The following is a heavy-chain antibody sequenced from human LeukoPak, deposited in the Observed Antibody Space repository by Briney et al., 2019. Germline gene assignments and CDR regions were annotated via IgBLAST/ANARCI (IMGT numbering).Heavy chain of an antibody. Sequence: SETLSLTCTVSGGSISSSSYYWGWIRQPPGKGLEWIGSIYYSGSTYYNPSLKSRVTISVDTSKNQFSLKLSSVTAADTAVYYCARRAPSSSSPYYYYYMDVWGKGTTVTVSS. D-gene: IGHD6-6*01. CDR2: IYYSGST. CDR1: GGSISSSSYY. J-gene: IGHJ6*03. V-gene: IGHV4-39*07. CDR3: ARRAPSSSSPYYYYYMDV.